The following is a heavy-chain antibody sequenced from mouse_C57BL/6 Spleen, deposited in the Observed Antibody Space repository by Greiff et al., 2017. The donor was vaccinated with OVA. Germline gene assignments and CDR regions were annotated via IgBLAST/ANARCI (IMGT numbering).Heavy chain of an antibody. CDR2: INPYTGGP. CDR3: ARTGVDY. J-gene: IGHJ2*01. CDR1: GYTFTDYY. V-gene: IGHV1-19*01. Sequence: EVQLVGSGPVLVKPGASVKLSCKASGYTFTDYYMNWVKQSHGKILEWIGVINPYTGGPSYNQKVKGKATLTVDKSSSTAYMELNSLTSEDAAVYYCARTGVDYWGQGTTLTVSS.